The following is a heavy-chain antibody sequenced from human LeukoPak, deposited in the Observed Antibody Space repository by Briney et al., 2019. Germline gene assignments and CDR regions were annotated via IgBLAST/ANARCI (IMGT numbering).Heavy chain of an antibody. CDR3: ARGPPYIVVVTAIGFFDS. Sequence: SETLSLTCTVSGGSISSSSDYWGWIRQPPGKGLEWIGSIYYSGSTYYNPSLKSRVTISVDTSKNQFSLKLSSVTAADTAVYYCARGPPYIVVVTAIGFFDSWGQGTLVTVSS. V-gene: IGHV4-39*07. J-gene: IGHJ4*02. D-gene: IGHD2-21*02. CDR1: GGSISSSSDY. CDR2: IYYSGST.